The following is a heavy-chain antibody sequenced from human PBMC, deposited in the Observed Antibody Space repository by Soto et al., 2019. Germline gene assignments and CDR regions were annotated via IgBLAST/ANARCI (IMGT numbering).Heavy chain of an antibody. CDR1: GGTFSSYT. Sequence: QVQLVQSGAEVKKPGSSVKVSCKASGGTFSSYTISWVRQAPGQGLEWMGRIIPILGIANYAQKFQGRVTITADKYTSTAYMELSSLRSEDTAVYYCAATSIAARPRYYYYYMDVWGKGTTVTVSS. CDR2: IIPILGIA. J-gene: IGHJ6*03. D-gene: IGHD6-6*01. V-gene: IGHV1-69*02. CDR3: AATSIAARPRYYYYYMDV.